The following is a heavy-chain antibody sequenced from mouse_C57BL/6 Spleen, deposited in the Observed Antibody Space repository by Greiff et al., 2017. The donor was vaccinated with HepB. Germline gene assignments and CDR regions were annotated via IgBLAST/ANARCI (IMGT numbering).Heavy chain of an antibody. CDR2: IDPEDGDT. CDR3: TFYDGYYVPFAY. J-gene: IGHJ3*01. Sequence: VQLQQSGAELVRPGASVKLSCTASGFNIKDYYMHWVKQRPEQGLEWIGRIDPEDGDTEYAPKFQGKATMTADTSSNTAYLQLSSLTSEDTAVYYCTFYDGYYVPFAYWGQGSLVTVSA. CDR1: GFNIKDYY. V-gene: IGHV14-1*01. D-gene: IGHD2-3*01.